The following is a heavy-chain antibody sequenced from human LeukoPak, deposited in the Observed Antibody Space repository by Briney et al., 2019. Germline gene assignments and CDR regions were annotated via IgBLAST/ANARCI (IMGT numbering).Heavy chain of an antibody. CDR3: ARAYGGLIDY. V-gene: IGHV3-30*03. J-gene: IGHJ4*02. Sequence: GSLRLSCAASGFTVSSNYMSWVRQAPGKGLEWVALISFDGRDKQYADSVKGRFTISKDNSKNTLYLQMNSLSGDDTSMYFCARAYGGLIDYWGQGTLVTVSS. CDR2: ISFDGRDK. CDR1: GFTVSSNY. D-gene: IGHD3-16*01.